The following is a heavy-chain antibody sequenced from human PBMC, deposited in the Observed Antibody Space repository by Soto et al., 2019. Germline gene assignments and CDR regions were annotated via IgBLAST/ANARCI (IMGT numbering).Heavy chain of an antibody. CDR3: ARDPMYYYGSGHYYYYGMDV. Sequence: VKVSCKASGGTFSSYAISWVRQAPGQGLEWMGGIIPIFGTANYAQKFQGRVTITADESTSTAYMELSSLRSEDTAVYYCARDPMYYYGSGHYYYYGMDVWGQGTTVTVSS. CDR1: GGTFSSYA. D-gene: IGHD3-10*01. V-gene: IGHV1-69*01. J-gene: IGHJ6*02. CDR2: IIPIFGTA.